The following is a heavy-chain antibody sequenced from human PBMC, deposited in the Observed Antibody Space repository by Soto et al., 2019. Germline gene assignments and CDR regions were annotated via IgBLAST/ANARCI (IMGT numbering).Heavy chain of an antibody. V-gene: IGHV3-23*01. D-gene: IGHD2-21*02. CDR2: ISGSGGST. Sequence: GGSLRLSCAASGFTFSSYAMSWVRQAPGKGLEWVSAISGSGGSTYYADSVKGRFTISRDNSKNTLYLQMNSLRAEDTAVYYCAKDKDDSCGGDCWANPGYYYYGMDVWGQGTTVTVSS. J-gene: IGHJ6*02. CDR3: AKDKDDSCGGDCWANPGYYYYGMDV. CDR1: GFTFSSYA.